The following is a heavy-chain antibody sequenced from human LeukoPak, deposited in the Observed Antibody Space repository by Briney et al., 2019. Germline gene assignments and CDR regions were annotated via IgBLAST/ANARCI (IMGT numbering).Heavy chain of an antibody. Sequence: SQTLSLTCAVSGGSISTGGLSWSWVRQPPGKGLEWIGYISHSGITYYNPSLKSRVTISVDRSKNHFSLKLTSVTAADTAVYYCARQTSHGAYMYYYDYWGQGTLVTVSS. CDR2: ISHSGIT. V-gene: IGHV4-30-2*01. J-gene: IGHJ4*02. CDR1: GGSISTGGLS. CDR3: ARQTSHGAYMYYYDY. D-gene: IGHD5-18*01.